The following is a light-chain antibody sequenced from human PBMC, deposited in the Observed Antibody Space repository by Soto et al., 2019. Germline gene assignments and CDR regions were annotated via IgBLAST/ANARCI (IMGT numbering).Light chain of an antibody. CDR1: ESIARH. CDR2: AAS. V-gene: IGKV1-39*01. CDR3: QQTYSTLSIT. J-gene: IGKJ5*01. Sequence: DIQMTQSPSSLSASVGDRVTITCRASESIARHLNWYQQKPGRAPNLLIYAASSLQNGVPSRFRGGGSWTDFTLTISNLQPEDFATYYCQQTYSTLSITFGQGTRLEIK.